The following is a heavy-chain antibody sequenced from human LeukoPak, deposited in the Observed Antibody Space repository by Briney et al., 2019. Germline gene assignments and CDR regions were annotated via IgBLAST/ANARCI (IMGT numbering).Heavy chain of an antibody. V-gene: IGHV1-69*04. D-gene: IGHD2-2*01. Sequence: SVKVSCKASGGTFSSYAISWVRQAPGQGLEWMGRIIPILGIANYAQKFQGRVTITADKSTSTAYMELSSLRSEDTAVYYCARDPYLGYCSSTSCDNWFDPWGQGTLVTVSS. CDR1: GGTFSSYA. CDR3: ARDPYLGYCSSTSCDNWFDP. CDR2: IIPILGIA. J-gene: IGHJ5*02.